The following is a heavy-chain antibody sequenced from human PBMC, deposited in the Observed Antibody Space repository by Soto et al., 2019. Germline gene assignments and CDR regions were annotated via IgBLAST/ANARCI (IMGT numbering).Heavy chain of an antibody. CDR1: DYTFTSYG. V-gene: IGHV1-18*01. CDR2: ISAYNGNT. D-gene: IGHD3-10*01. Sequence: ASVKVSCKASDYTFTSYGISWVRQAPGQGLEWMGWISAYNGNTNYAQKLQGRVTMTTDTSTSTAYMELRSLRSDDTAVYYCARSGEQLRGYYYYYGMDVWGQGTTVTVSS. J-gene: IGHJ6*02. CDR3: ARSGEQLRGYYYYYGMDV.